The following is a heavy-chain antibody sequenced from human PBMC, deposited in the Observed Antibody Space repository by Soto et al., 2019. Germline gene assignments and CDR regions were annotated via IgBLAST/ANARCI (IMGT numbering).Heavy chain of an antibody. CDR2: IIPIFGTA. CDR3: ARGFGDYYGSGSYYAHGMDV. J-gene: IGHJ6*02. V-gene: IGHV1-69*13. Sequence: AASVKVSFKASGGTFSSYAISWLRQSPGQGLEWMGGIIPIFGTANYAQKFQGRVTITADESTSTAYMELSSLRSEDTAVYYCARGFGDYYGSGSYYAHGMDVWGQGTTVTVSS. CDR1: GGTFSSYA. D-gene: IGHD3-10*01.